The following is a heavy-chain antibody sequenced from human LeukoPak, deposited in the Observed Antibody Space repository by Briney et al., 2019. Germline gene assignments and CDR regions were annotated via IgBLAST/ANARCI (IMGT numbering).Heavy chain of an antibody. J-gene: IGHJ4*02. CDR2: ISYDGSNK. Sequence: PGRSLRLSCAASGFTFSSYGMHWVRQAPGKGLEWVAVISYDGSNKYYADSVKGRFTISRDNAKNSLYLQMDSLRAEDTAVYYCAKAASSGYFTQYYFDYWGQGTLVTVSS. CDR3: AKAASSGYFTQYYFDY. CDR1: GFTFSSYG. D-gene: IGHD3-22*01. V-gene: IGHV3-30*18.